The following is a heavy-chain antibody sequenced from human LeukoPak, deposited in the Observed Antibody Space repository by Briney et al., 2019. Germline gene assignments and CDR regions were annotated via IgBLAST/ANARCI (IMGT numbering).Heavy chain of an antibody. CDR1: GYTFTGYY. CDR3: ATDNPPYCNGGSCYLD. D-gene: IGHD2-15*01. V-gene: IGHV1-2*02. Sequence: ASVKVSCKASGYTFTGYYIHWVRQAPGQGLEWMGWINPGTGGTNYAQKFQGRVNMTRDTSISTAYMDLSRLTSDDTAIYYCATDNPPYCNGGSCYLDWGQGTLVTVSS. CDR2: INPGTGGT. J-gene: IGHJ4*02.